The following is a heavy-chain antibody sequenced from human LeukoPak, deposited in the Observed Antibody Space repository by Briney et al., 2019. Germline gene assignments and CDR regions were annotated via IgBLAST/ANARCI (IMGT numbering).Heavy chain of an antibody. V-gene: IGHV3-30*18. J-gene: IGHJ4*02. CDR1: GFTFSSYG. CDR2: ISYDGSNK. D-gene: IGHD6-13*01. CDR3: AKDTSIAAAGYFDY. Sequence: GRSLRLSCAASGFTFSSYGMHWVRQAPGKGLEWVAVISYDGSNKYYADSVKGRFTISRDNSKNTLYLQMNSLRAEDTAVYYCAKDTSIAAAGYFDYWGQGTLVTVSS.